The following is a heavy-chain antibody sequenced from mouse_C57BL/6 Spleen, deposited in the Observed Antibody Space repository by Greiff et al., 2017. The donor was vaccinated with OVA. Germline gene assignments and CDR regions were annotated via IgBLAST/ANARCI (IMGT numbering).Heavy chain of an antibody. D-gene: IGHD4-1*01. J-gene: IGHJ2*01. V-gene: IGHV5-16*01. Sequence: EVKVVESEGGLVQPGSSMKLSCTASGFTFSDYYMAWVRQVPEKGLEWVANINYDGSSTYYLDSLKSRFIISRDNAKNILYLQMSSLKSEDTATDYCARDWDGGLLDYWGQGTTLTVSS. CDR1: GFTFSDYY. CDR3: ARDWDGGLLDY. CDR2: INYDGSST.